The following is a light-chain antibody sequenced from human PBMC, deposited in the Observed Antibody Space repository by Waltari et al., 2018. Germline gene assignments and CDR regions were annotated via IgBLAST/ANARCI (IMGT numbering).Light chain of an antibody. V-gene: IGLV2-14*01. J-gene: IGLJ2*01. CDR1: SSDVGGYNY. Sequence: LTQPASVSGSPGQSVTISCTGTSSDVGGYNYVSWYQQHPGNAPKLMIYEVTHRPSGVSNRFSGSKSGNTASLTISGLQAEDEADYYCSSYTSSTDPVVFGGGTKLTVL. CDR2: EVT. CDR3: SSYTSSTDPVV.